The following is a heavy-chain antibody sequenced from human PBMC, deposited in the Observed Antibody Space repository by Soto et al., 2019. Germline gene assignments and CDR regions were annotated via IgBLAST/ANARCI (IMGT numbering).Heavy chain of an antibody. Sequence: QVQLVQSGAEVKKPGASVKVSCTASGYTFTDYYIHWVRQAPGQGLEWMGIINSTDGSTSYPQKFQDRVTMTRDTSTSSVYMELSSLTSEDTAIYYCARDPRGTASRFDYWGQGTLVTVSS. V-gene: IGHV1-46*01. CDR1: GYTFTDYY. CDR3: ARDPRGTASRFDY. D-gene: IGHD3-16*01. J-gene: IGHJ4*02. CDR2: INSTDGST.